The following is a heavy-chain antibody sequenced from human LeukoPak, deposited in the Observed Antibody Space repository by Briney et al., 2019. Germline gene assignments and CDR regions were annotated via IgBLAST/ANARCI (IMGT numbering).Heavy chain of an antibody. J-gene: IGHJ5*02. CDR1: GGSISSSSYY. CDR2: IYYSGST. CDR3: ARDLAGEYTFDP. V-gene: IGHV4-39*07. D-gene: IGHD2/OR15-2a*01. Sequence: TSETLSLTCTVSGGSISSSSYYWGWIRQPPGKGLEWIGSIYYSGSTYYNPSLKSRVTISVDTSKNQFSLKLSSVTAADTAVYYCARDLAGEYTFDPWGQGTLVTVSS.